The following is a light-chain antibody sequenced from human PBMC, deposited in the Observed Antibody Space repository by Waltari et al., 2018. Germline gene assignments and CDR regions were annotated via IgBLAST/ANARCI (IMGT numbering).Light chain of an antibody. CDR3: QQYNQYPHT. CDR1: EGIRNY. CDR2: AAS. V-gene: IGKV1-16*02. Sequence: DIQMTQSPSSLSASIGDRVPITCRASEGIRNYVAWFQQKPGKAPKSLIYAASTLHRGVPSKFTGGGFETDFTLTITSLQPDDFATYYCQQYNQYPHTFGQGTRLE. J-gene: IGKJ2*01.